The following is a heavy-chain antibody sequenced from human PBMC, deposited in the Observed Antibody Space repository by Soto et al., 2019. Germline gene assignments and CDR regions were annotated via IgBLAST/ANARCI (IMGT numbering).Heavy chain of an antibody. CDR2: INSDGSST. Sequence: EVQLVESGGGLVQPGGSLRLSCAASRFTFSTYWMHWVRQVPGKGLVWVSRINSDGSSTTYADSVKGRFTISRDNAKNTLYLQMNSVRAEDTAVYYCARLRSTTLGGGDAFDTWGQGTMVTVSS. D-gene: IGHD4-17*01. J-gene: IGHJ3*02. V-gene: IGHV3-74*03. CDR3: ARLRSTTLGGGDAFDT. CDR1: RFTFSTYW.